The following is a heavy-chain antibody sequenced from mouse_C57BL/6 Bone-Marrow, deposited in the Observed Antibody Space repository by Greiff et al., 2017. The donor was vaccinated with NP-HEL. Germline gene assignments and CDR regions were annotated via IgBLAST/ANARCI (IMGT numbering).Heavy chain of an antibody. J-gene: IGHJ3*01. V-gene: IGHV1-5*01. CDR2: IYPGNSDT. Sequence: VQLQQSGTVLARPGASVKMSCKTSGYTFTSYWMHWVKQRPGQGLEWIGAIYPGNSDTSYNQKFKGKAKLTAVTSASTAYMELSSLTNEDSAVYYCTRESGTGAWFAYWGQGTLVTVSA. CDR1: GYTFTSYW. CDR3: TRESGTGAWFAY. D-gene: IGHD3-1*01.